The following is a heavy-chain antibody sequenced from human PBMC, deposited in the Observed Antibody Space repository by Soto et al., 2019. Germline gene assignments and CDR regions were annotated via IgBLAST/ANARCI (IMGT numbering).Heavy chain of an antibody. Sequence: SSETLSLTCAVSGGSISSSNWWSWVRQPPGKGLEWIGEIYHSGSTNYNPSLKSRVTISVDKSKNQFSLKLSSVTAADTAVYYCARAPSGGSSSWYFWFDPWGQGTLVTVSS. CDR1: GGSISSSNW. J-gene: IGHJ5*02. V-gene: IGHV4-4*02. CDR3: ARAPSGGSSSWYFWFDP. D-gene: IGHD6-13*01. CDR2: IYHSGST.